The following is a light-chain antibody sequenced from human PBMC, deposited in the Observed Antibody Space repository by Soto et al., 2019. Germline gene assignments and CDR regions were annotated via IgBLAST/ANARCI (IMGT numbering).Light chain of an antibody. CDR1: QGISNY. CDR3: QKYKSVPL. Sequence: DIQMTQSPSSLSASVGDRVTITCRASQGISNYIAWYQQKPGKAPKLLISAASTLQSGVPSRFSGSGSGTEFTLTISSLQPEDVATYSCQKYKSVPLFGPGTKVDIK. V-gene: IGKV1-27*01. CDR2: AAS. J-gene: IGKJ3*01.